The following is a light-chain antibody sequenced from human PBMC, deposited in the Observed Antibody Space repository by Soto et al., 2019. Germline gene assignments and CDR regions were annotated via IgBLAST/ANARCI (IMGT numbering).Light chain of an antibody. CDR2: DAS. CDR3: QQYNSYSRT. Sequence: DIQMTQSPTTLSASVGDRVTITCRASQSISSWLAWYQQKPGKAPKLLIYDASSLESGVPSRFSGSGSGTEFTITISSLHPDDFATYYCQQYNSYSRTFGQGTKVDIK. CDR1: QSISSW. J-gene: IGKJ1*01. V-gene: IGKV1-5*01.